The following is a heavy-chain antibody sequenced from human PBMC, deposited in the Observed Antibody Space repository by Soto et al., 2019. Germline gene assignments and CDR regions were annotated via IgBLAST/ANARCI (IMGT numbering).Heavy chain of an antibody. CDR2: IIPFFGTA. CDR3: AGGPWPFYYDRSGYPFDY. Sequence: QVQLVQSGAEVKKPGSSVKVSCKASGGTFSSYAFSWVRQAPGQGLEWMGGIIPFFGTADYAQKFQGRVTITADESTSTDYMELSSLRSEDTAVYYCAGGPWPFYYDRSGYPFDYWGQGTLVAVSS. D-gene: IGHD3-22*01. CDR1: GGTFSSYA. J-gene: IGHJ4*02. V-gene: IGHV1-69*12.